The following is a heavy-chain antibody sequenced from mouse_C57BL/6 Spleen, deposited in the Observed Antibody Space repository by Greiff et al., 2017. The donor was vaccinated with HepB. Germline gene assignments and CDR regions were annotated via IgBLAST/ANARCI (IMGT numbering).Heavy chain of an antibody. Sequence: VQLQQSGTVLARPGASVKMSCKTSGYTFTSYWMHWVKQRPGQGLEWIGAIYPGNSDTSYNQKFKGKAKLTAVTSASTAYMKLSSLTNEDSAVYYCSPYYYGSSSFDYWGQGTTLTVSS. D-gene: IGHD1-1*01. J-gene: IGHJ2*01. CDR3: SPYYYGSSSFDY. V-gene: IGHV1-5*01. CDR1: GYTFTSYW. CDR2: IYPGNSDT.